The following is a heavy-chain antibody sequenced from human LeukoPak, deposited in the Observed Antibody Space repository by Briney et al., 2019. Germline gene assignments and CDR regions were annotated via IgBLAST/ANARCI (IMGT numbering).Heavy chain of an antibody. D-gene: IGHD2-15*01. CDR2: ISAYNGNT. CDR1: GYTFTSYG. V-gene: IGHV1-18*01. J-gene: IGHJ4*02. CDR3: ARGPRYCSGGSCSGPNDY. Sequence: ASVKVSCKVSGYTFTSYGISWVRQAPGQGLEWMGWISAYNGNTNYAQKLQGRVTMTTDTSTSTAYMELRSLRSDDTAVYYCARGPRYCSGGSCSGPNDYWGQGTLVTVSS.